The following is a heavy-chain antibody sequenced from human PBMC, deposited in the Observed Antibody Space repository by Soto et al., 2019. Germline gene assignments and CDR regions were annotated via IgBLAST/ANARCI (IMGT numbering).Heavy chain of an antibody. D-gene: IGHD2-15*01. CDR1: GGSFSGYY. J-gene: IGHJ4*02. V-gene: IGHV4-34*01. Sequence: SETLSLTCAVYGGSFSGYYWSWIRQPPGKGLEWIGEINHSGSTNYNPSLKSRVTISVDTSKNQFSLKLSSVTAADTAVYYCARGIVVVVAANTPAYDYWGQGTLVTVSS. CDR3: ARGIVVVVAANTPAYDY. CDR2: INHSGST.